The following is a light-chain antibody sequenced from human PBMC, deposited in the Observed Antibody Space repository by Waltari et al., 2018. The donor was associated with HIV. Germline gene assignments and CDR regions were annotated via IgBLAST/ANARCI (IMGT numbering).Light chain of an antibody. Sequence: DIVMTQSPDSLAVSLGERATIHCKSSQNVLYNSNNKNYLAWYQQKPGQPPKLLIYWASTRNSGVPDRFSGSGSGTDFTLTISNLQAEDAAIYYCQQYYSTPRTFGQGTKVEIK. CDR2: WAS. J-gene: IGKJ1*01. CDR1: QNVLYNSNNKNY. V-gene: IGKV4-1*01. CDR3: QQYYSTPRT.